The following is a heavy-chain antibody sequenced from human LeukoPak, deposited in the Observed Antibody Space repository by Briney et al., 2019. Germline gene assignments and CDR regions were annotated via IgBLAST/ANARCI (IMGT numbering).Heavy chain of an antibody. V-gene: IGHV3-23*01. Sequence: GGSLRLSCAASGFTFSSYAMSWVRQAPGKRLEWVSAISGSGGMTYYADSVKGRFTISRDNSWNTLYLQMNSLRAEDTAIYYCATKPPHCSTTTCYIDYWGQGTLVIVSS. CDR3: ATKPPHCSTTTCYIDY. CDR1: GFTFSSYA. J-gene: IGHJ4*02. CDR2: ISGSGGMT. D-gene: IGHD2-2*02.